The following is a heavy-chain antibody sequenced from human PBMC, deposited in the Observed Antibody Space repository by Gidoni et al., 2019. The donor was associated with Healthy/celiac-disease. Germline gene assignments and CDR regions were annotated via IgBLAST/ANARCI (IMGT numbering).Heavy chain of an antibody. CDR2: INHSGST. CDR1: GSFSGYY. D-gene: IGHD6-13*01. V-gene: IGHV4-34*01. J-gene: IGHJ6*02. Sequence: GSFSGYYWSWIRQPPGKGLEWIGEINHSGSTNYNPSLKSRVTISVDTSKNQFSLKLSSVTAADTAVYYCARVIAAAGFYYYYYGMDVWGQGTTVTVSS. CDR3: ARVIAAAGFYYYYYGMDV.